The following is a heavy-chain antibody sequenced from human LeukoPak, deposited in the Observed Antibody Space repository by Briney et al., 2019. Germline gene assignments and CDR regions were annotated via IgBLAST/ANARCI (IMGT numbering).Heavy chain of an antibody. CDR1: GYSISSGYY. Sequence: SETLSLTCTVSGYSISSGYYWGWIRQPPGKGLEWIGSIYHSGSTYYNPSLKSRVTISVDTSKNQFSLKLSSVTAADTAVYYCARPRRTPRNFWYFDLWGRGTLVTVSS. CDR3: ARPRRTPRNFWYFDL. V-gene: IGHV4-38-2*02. CDR2: IYHSGST. J-gene: IGHJ2*01. D-gene: IGHD1-14*01.